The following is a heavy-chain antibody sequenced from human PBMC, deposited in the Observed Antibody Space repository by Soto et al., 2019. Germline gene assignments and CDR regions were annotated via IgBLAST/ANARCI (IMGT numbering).Heavy chain of an antibody. CDR3: AKASGRSWYNWFDP. Sequence: QVQLVQSGAEVKKPGSSVKVSCKASGGNSTSYAISWVRQAPGQGLEFMGGIVPLFGTTNYAHKFRGRVTVTADESTSTVYMEMSSLRSEDTAVYYCAKASGRSWYNWFDPWGQGTLVTVST. D-gene: IGHD6-13*01. J-gene: IGHJ5*02. CDR1: GGNSTSYA. V-gene: IGHV1-69*01. CDR2: IVPLFGTT.